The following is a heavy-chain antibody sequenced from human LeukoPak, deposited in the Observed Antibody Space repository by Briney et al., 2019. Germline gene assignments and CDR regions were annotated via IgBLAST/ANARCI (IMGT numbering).Heavy chain of an antibody. Sequence: GGSLRLSCAASGFTFSDYYMSWIRQAPGKGLEWVSYISSSGSTIYYADSVKGRCTISRDNAKNSLYLQMKIMRAKNTAVYYCARAQPTYYYDSSGYLSSHYYYMDVWGKGTTVTVSS. V-gene: IGHV3-11*01. CDR2: ISSSGSTI. J-gene: IGHJ6*03. CDR1: GFTFSDYY. D-gene: IGHD3-22*01. CDR3: ARAQPTYYYDSSGYLSSHYYYMDV.